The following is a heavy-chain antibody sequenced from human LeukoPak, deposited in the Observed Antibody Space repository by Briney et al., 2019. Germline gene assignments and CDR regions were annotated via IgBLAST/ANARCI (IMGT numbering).Heavy chain of an antibody. CDR1: GYTFTGYY. CDR2: INPNSGGT. V-gene: IGHV1-2*06. J-gene: IGHJ4*02. Sequence: SVKVSCKASGYTFTGYYMHWVRQAPGQGLEWMGRINPNSGGTNYAQKFQGRVTMTRDTSISTAYMELSRLRSDDTAVYYCARAWRISGSYSGFAYWGQGTLVTVSS. D-gene: IGHD1-26*01. CDR3: ARAWRISGSYSGFAY.